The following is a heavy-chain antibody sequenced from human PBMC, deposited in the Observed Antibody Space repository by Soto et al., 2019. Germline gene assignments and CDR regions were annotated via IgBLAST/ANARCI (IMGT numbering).Heavy chain of an antibody. J-gene: IGHJ4*02. D-gene: IGHD6-13*01. Sequence: QVQLVESGGGVVQPGRSLRLSSAASGFTFSSYGRHWVRQAPGKGLEWVAVISYDGSNKYYADSVKGRFTISRDNYKNALYLQMNRLRAEDTAVYYCARNSRKNFDYWGQGTPVTVSS. V-gene: IGHV3-30*03. CDR2: ISYDGSNK. CDR1: GFTFSSYG. CDR3: ARNSRKNFDY.